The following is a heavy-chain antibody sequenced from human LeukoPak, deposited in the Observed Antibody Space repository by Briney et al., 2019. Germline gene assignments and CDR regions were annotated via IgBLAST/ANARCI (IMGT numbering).Heavy chain of an antibody. J-gene: IGHJ4*02. CDR3: AKAPPELYYYGSGSYYAH. CDR2: ISCSGGST. CDR1: GFTFSSYA. Sequence: GWSLRLSCAASGFTFSSYAISWVRQAPGKGLEWVSAISCSGGSTYYADSVKGRFTISRDNYKNTLYLKMNSLRAEDTAVYYCAKAPPELYYYGSGSYYAHWGQGTLVTVSS. V-gene: IGHV3-23*01. D-gene: IGHD3-10*01.